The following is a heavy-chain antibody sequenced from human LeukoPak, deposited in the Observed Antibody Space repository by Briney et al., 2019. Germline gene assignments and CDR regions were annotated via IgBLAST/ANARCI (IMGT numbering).Heavy chain of an antibody. CDR1: GFTFSSYD. Sequence: GSLRLSCAASGFTFSSYDMHWVRQATGKGLEWVSAIGTAGDTYYPGSVKGRFTISRENAKNSLYLQMNSLRAGDTAVYYCARGTELDYYGSGSYGMDVWGQGTTVTVSS. J-gene: IGHJ6*02. D-gene: IGHD3-10*01. CDR3: ARGTELDYYGSGSYGMDV. CDR2: IGTAGDT. V-gene: IGHV3-13*01.